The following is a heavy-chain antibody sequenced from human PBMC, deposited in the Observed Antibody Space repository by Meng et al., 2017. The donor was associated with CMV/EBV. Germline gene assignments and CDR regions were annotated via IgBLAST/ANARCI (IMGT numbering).Heavy chain of an antibody. CDR3: ASDLINCSSTSCDNRFDP. CDR2: KYTSGST. V-gene: IGHV4-4*07. D-gene: IGHD2-2*01. J-gene: IGHJ5*02. CDR1: GGFTRSYS. Sequence: APGLVKLAEPVSRTVNVSGGFTRSYSCSGGRHRAGREVGWIGRKYTSGSTNYPPTVKSPVTLPGETTRNPFSLTLRSATAPDTAVYYCASDLINCSSTSCDNRFDPWGQGTLVTVSS.